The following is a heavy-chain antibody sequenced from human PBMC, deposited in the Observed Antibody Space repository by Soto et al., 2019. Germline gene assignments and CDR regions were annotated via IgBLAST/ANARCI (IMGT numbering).Heavy chain of an antibody. CDR3: ARCASSCSLGF. CDR1: GASITSNSYF. Sequence: SETLSLTCTVSGASITSNSYFWAWIRQPPGKGLEWIGSIYYSGTTYYNPSLKSRVTISVDRSKNQFSLKLSSVTAADTAVYYCARCASSCSLGFWGQGTLVTVSS. D-gene: IGHD2-15*01. CDR2: IYYSGTT. J-gene: IGHJ4*02. V-gene: IGHV4-39*01.